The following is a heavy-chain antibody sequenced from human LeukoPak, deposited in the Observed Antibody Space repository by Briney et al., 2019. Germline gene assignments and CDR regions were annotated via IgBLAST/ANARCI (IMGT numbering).Heavy chain of an antibody. J-gene: IGHJ4*02. V-gene: IGHV3-48*03. D-gene: IGHD4-23*01. CDR2: ISVRAGTI. CDR1: GFDFSKYE. Sequence: PGGSLRLSCAASGFDFSKYEMNWVRQAPGKGLEWIAYISVRAGTIYYGDSAEGRFTISRDDAKNSLYLQMNSLRAEDTAVYYCATYGGDLYFDYWGQGTLVTVSS. CDR3: ATYGGDLYFDY.